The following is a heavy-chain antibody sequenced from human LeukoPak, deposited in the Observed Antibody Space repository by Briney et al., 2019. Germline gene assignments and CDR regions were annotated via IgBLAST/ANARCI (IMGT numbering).Heavy chain of an antibody. CDR3: ARAPEGSGSSYYFDY. CDR2: INRDGGEK. J-gene: IGHJ4*02. Sequence: GGSLRLSCAAPGFTFSSYWMSWVRQAPGKGLEWVANINRDGGEKYHVDSVKGRFTISRDNAKNSLYLQMNSLRTEDTAIYYCARAPEGSGSSYYFDYWGQGILVTVSS. D-gene: IGHD3-10*01. V-gene: IGHV3-7*01. CDR1: GFTFSSYW.